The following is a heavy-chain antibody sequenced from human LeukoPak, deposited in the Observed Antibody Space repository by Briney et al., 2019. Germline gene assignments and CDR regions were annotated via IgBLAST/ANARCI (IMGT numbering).Heavy chain of an antibody. V-gene: IGHV3-7*01. J-gene: IGHJ4*02. CDR3: ARDGGVSGYDLLDY. CDR2: INQDGSEK. CDR1: GFTFSSFW. Sequence: GGSLRLSCAASGFTFSSFWMTWVRQAPGKGLEWVANINQDGSEKYYVDSVKGRFTISRDNAKNSVYLQMNSLRAEDTAVYYCARDGGVSGYDLLDYWGQGTLVTVSS. D-gene: IGHD5-12*01.